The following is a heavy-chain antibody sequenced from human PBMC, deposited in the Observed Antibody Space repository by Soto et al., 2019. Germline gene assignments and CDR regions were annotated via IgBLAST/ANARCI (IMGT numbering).Heavy chain of an antibody. CDR2: INDSGNI. Sequence: QVQLQQWGAGLLKPSETLSLTCAVYGGSFSGYQWSWIRQTPGKGLEWIGEINDSGNINYNPSLKSRATILVDTAKKQISLKLSSVTAADTAVYYCARGLILWFGELSRRGGYYYYMDVWGTGTTVTVSS. CDR3: ARGLILWFGELSRRGGYYYYMDV. J-gene: IGHJ6*03. V-gene: IGHV4-34*01. D-gene: IGHD3-10*01. CDR1: GGSFSGYQ.